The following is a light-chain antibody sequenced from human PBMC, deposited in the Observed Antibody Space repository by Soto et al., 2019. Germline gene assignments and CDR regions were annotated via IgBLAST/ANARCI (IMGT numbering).Light chain of an antibody. CDR2: DAS. V-gene: IGKV3-15*01. Sequence: EIVMTQSPATLSVSPGERATLSCRASQSVSSNLAWYQQKRGQAPRLLIYDASTRATGIPARFSGSGSGTEFTLTISSLQSEDFAVYYCQQYKNWPRTFGQGTKVEIK. CDR3: QQYKNWPRT. CDR1: QSVSSN. J-gene: IGKJ1*01.